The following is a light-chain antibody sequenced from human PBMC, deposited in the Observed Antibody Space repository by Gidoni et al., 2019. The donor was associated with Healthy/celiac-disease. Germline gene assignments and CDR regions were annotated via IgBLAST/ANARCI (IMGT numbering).Light chain of an antibody. CDR2: WAS. CDR3: QQYYSTLWT. Sequence: DSVMTQSPDSLAVSLGERATINCKSSQSVLYSSNNKNYLAWYQQKPGQPPKLLIYWASPRESGVPDRFSGSGSGTDFTLTISSLQAEDVAVYYCQQYYSTLWTFGQGTKVEIK. CDR1: QSVLYSSNNKNY. J-gene: IGKJ1*01. V-gene: IGKV4-1*01.